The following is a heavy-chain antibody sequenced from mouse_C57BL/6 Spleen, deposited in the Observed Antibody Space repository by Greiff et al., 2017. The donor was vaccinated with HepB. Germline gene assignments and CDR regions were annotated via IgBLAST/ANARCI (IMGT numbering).Heavy chain of an antibody. CDR1: GFTFSSYA. CDR3: AGDSRDGYDGAWFAY. J-gene: IGHJ3*01. Sequence: EVQLVESGGGLVKPGGSLKLSCAASGFTFSSYAMSWVRQTPEKRLEWVATISDGGSYTYYPDNVKGRFTISRDNAKNNLYLQMSHLKSEDTALYYCAGDSRDGYDGAWFAYWGQGTLVTVSA. D-gene: IGHD2-2*01. CDR2: ISDGGSYT. V-gene: IGHV5-4*01.